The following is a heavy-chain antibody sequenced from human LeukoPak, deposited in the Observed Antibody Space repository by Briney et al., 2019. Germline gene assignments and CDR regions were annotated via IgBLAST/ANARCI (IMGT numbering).Heavy chain of an antibody. D-gene: IGHD3-22*01. Sequence: GASVKVSCKASGYTFTSYGISWVRQAPGQGLEWMGWISAYNGNTNYAQKLQGRVTMTTDTSTGTAYMELRSLRSDDTAVYYCARGYYDSSGYYYPIDYWGQGTLVTVSS. J-gene: IGHJ4*02. CDR2: ISAYNGNT. CDR1: GYTFTSYG. V-gene: IGHV1-18*01. CDR3: ARGYYDSSGYYYPIDY.